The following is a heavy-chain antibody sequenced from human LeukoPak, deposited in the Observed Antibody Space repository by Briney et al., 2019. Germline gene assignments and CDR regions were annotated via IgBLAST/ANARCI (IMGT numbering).Heavy chain of an antibody. V-gene: IGHV1-24*01. CDR3: AKDTGVAAIIYWYFDL. CDR1: GSTLTELS. CDR2: FDPEDGEA. J-gene: IGHJ2*01. D-gene: IGHD6-19*01. Sequence: GASVKVSCKVSGSTLTELSMHWVRQAPGEGLEWMGGFDPEDGEAIYAQRFQGRVTMTEDTSTDTVYMELTSLRSEDTAVYYCAKDTGVAAIIYWYFDLWGRGTLVTVSS.